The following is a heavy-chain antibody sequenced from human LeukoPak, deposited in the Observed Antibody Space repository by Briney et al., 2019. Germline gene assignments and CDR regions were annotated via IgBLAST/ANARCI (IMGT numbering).Heavy chain of an antibody. J-gene: IGHJ3*02. CDR1: GFTFSSYA. D-gene: IGHD4-23*01. Sequence: GGSLRLSCAASGFTFSSYAMSWVRQAPGKGLEWVSAISGSGGSTYYADSVKGRFTISRDNSKNTLYLQMNSLRAEDTAVYYCAKDRPIQVVKRQDAFDIWGQGKMVTVSS. CDR2: ISGSGGST. CDR3: AKDRPIQVVKRQDAFDI. V-gene: IGHV3-23*01.